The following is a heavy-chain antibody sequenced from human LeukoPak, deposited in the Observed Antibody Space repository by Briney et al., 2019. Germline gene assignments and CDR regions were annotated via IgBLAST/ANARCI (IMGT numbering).Heavy chain of an antibody. CDR1: RFTFSSYA. J-gene: IGHJ6*02. V-gene: IGHV3-48*03. D-gene: IGHD3-3*01. Sequence: GGSLRLSCAASRFTFSSYAMNWVRQAPGKGLEWVSYISSSGDTIYSTDSVKGRFTISRDNAKNSLYLQMNSLRAEDTAVYYCARPPSITNPYYGLDVWGQGTTVTVSS. CDR3: ARPPSITNPYYGLDV. CDR2: ISSSGDTI.